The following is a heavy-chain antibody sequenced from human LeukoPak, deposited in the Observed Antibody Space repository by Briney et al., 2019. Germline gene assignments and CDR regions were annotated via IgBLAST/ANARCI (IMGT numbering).Heavy chain of an antibody. CDR2: IYSGGST. CDR3: ASCGGGDCYSGLFLDY. D-gene: IGHD2-21*02. V-gene: IGHV3-53*01. CDR1: GFTVSSNY. Sequence: GGSLRLSCAASGFTVSSNYMSWVRQAPGKGLEWVSVIYSGGSTYYADPVKGRFTISRDNSKNTLYLQMNSLRAEDTAVYYCASCGGGDCYSGLFLDYWGQGTLVTVSS. J-gene: IGHJ4*02.